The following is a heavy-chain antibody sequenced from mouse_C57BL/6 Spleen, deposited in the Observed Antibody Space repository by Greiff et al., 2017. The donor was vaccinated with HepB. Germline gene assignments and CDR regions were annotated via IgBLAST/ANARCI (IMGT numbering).Heavy chain of an antibody. V-gene: IGHV1-18*01. CDR2: INPNNGGT. D-gene: IGHD2-5*01. J-gene: IGHJ1*03. Sequence: EVQLQQSGPELVKPGASVKIPCKASGYTFTDYNMDWVKQSHGKSLEWIGDINPNNGGTIYNQKFKGKATLTVDKSSSTAYMELRSLTSEDTAVYYCARAYYSNYKYWYFDVGGTGTTVTVSS. CDR3: ARAYYSNYKYWYFDV. CDR1: GYTFTDYN.